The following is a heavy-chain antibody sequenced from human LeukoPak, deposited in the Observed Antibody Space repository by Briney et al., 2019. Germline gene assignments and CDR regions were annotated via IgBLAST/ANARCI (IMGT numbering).Heavy chain of an antibody. Sequence: PSETLSLICTVSGGSISSYYWSWIRQPAGKGLEWIGRIYTSGGTNHNPSLKSRVTMSVDTSKNRFSLQLSSVTAADTAVYYCARSVSWGLLVRDDAFDIWGQGTMVTVSS. CDR3: ARSVSWGLLVRDDAFDI. J-gene: IGHJ3*02. CDR2: IYTSGGT. CDR1: GGSISSYY. V-gene: IGHV4-4*07. D-gene: IGHD2-21*01.